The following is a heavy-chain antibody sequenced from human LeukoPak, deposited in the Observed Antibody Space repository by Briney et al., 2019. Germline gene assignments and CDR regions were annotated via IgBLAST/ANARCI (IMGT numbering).Heavy chain of an antibody. D-gene: IGHD2-2*01. CDR1: GFTFSSYA. Sequence: PGGSLRLSCAASGFTFSSYAMHWVRQAPGKGLEWVAVISYDGSNKYYADSVKGRFTISRDNSKNTLYLQMNSLRAEDTAVYYCAKDRLSGYCSGTSCPPIFDYWGQGTLVTVSS. V-gene: IGHV3-30-3*01. CDR2: ISYDGSNK. CDR3: AKDRLSGYCSGTSCPPIFDY. J-gene: IGHJ4*02.